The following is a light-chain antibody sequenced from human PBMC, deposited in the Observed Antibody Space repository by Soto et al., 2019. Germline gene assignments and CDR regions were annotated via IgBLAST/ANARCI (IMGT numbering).Light chain of an antibody. CDR2: KAS. Sequence: DIPMTQSPSTLSASVGDRVTITCRASQSISSGLSWYQQKPGKAPKLLIYKASSLESGVPSRFSGSGSGTEFTLTISSLQPDDFATYFCQQYSGYPFTFGPGTKVDIK. CDR3: QQYSGYPFT. V-gene: IGKV1-5*03. CDR1: QSISSG. J-gene: IGKJ3*01.